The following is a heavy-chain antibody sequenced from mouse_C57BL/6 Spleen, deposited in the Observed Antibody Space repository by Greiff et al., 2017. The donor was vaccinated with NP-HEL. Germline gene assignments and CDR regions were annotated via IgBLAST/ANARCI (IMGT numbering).Heavy chain of an antibody. CDR1: GYTFTSYW. D-gene: IGHD2-4*01. Sequence: QVQLQQPGAELVRPGSSVKLSCKASGYTFTSYWMHWVKQRPIQGLEWIGNIDPSDSETHYNQKFKDKATLTVDKSSSTAYMQLSSLTSEDSAVYYGARLYEYVDCGYLDVWGKGTTVTVSS. V-gene: IGHV1-52*01. CDR2: IDPSDSET. CDR3: ARLYEYVDCGYLDV. J-gene: IGHJ1*03.